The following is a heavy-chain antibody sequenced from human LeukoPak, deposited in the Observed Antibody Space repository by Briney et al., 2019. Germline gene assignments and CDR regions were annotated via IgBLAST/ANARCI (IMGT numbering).Heavy chain of an antibody. J-gene: IGHJ4*02. D-gene: IGHD3-22*01. CDR2: IYTSGST. CDR3: ARVARYYYDSSGYYYYFDY. V-gene: IGHV4-4*07. CDR1: GGSISSYY. Sequence: SSETLSLTCTVSGGSISSYYWSWIRQPAGKGLEWIGRIYTSGSTNCNPSLKSRVTMSVDTSKNQFSLKLSSVTAADTAVYYCARVARYYYDSSGYYYYFDYWGQGTLVTVSS.